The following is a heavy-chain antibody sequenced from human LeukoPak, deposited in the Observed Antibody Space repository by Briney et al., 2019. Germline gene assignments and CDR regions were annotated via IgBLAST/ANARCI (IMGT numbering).Heavy chain of an antibody. D-gene: IGHD6-19*01. Sequence: SETLSLTCTVSGGSISNYYWNWIRQPPGKGLEWIGYIYYTGNTNYNPSLKSRVTISVDTSKNQFSLRLSSVTAADTAMYYCARGWTLKTPLGRVAGTSSRRGRYFDYWGQGTLVTVSS. J-gene: IGHJ4*01. CDR2: IYYTGNT. CDR1: GGSISNYY. CDR3: ARGWTLKTPLGRVAGTSSRRGRYFDY. V-gene: IGHV4-59*12.